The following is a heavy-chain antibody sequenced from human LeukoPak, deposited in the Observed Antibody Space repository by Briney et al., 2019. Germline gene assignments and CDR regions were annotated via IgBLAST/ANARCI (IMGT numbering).Heavy chain of an antibody. Sequence: SETLSLTCTVSGGSISRSTYYWGWIRQPPGKGLEWIASIYYSGSSYYNPSLKSRVTMSQDTSKNQLSLKLSSVTAADTAVYYCARLDSTFGELMDKWGQGTLVTVSS. J-gene: IGHJ4*02. D-gene: IGHD3-10*01. CDR3: ARLDSTFGELMDK. V-gene: IGHV4-39*07. CDR2: IYYSGSS. CDR1: GGSISRSTYY.